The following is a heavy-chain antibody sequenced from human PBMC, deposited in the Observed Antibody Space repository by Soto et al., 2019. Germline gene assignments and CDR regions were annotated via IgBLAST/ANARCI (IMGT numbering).Heavy chain of an antibody. J-gene: IGHJ6*02. D-gene: IGHD6-6*01. CDR2: ISYDGSNK. CDR1: GFTFSSYA. Sequence: QVQLVESGGGVVQPGRSLRLSCAASGFTFSSYAMHWVRQAPGKGLEWVAVISYDGSNKYDADSVKGRYTISRDNSKNTLYLQMNSLRAEDTAVYYCAREGQYSSSFYYYYGMDVWGQGTTVTVSS. V-gene: IGHV3-30-3*01. CDR3: AREGQYSSSFYYYYGMDV.